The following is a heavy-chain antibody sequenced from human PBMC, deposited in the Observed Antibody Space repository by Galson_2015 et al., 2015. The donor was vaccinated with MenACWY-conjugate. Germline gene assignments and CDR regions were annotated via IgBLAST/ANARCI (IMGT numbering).Heavy chain of an antibody. CDR3: AGMGPGIAVPFDY. CDR2: IRYDGSNK. D-gene: IGHD6-19*01. Sequence: TLRLSCAASGFTFSDYHMTWVRQAPGKGLEWVASIRYDGSNKYYADSVKGRFAISRDNSKNTLYLQMNSLRAEDTAVYYCAGMGPGIAVPFDYWGQGTLVTVSS. J-gene: IGHJ4*02. V-gene: IGHV3-30*02. CDR1: GFTFSDYH.